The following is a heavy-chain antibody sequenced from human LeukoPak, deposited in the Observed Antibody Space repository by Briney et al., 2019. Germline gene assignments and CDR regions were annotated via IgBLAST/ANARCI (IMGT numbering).Heavy chain of an antibody. CDR2: IYTTGST. CDR1: GRSISSDSYF. Sequence: SSETLSLTCTVPGRSISSDSYFWTWIRQPAGKGLEWIGRIYTTGSTNYNPSLKSRVTISVDTSKNQFSLTLSSVTAADTAVYYCARGVSDFHYWGQGTLVTVSS. V-gene: IGHV4-61*02. J-gene: IGHJ4*02. D-gene: IGHD6-19*01. CDR3: ARGVSDFHY.